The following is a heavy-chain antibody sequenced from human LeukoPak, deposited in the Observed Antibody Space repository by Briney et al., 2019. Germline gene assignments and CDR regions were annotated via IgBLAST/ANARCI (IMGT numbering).Heavy chain of an antibody. D-gene: IGHD3-9*01. V-gene: IGHV1-2*04. CDR3: ARVAVLRGLNFYYYYMDV. CDR1: GYTFTGYY. J-gene: IGHJ6*03. Sequence: GASVKVSCKASGYTFTGYYMHWVRQAPGQGLEWMGWINPNSGGTNYAQKFQGWVTMTRDTSISTAYMELSRLRSDDTAVYYCARVAVLRGLNFYYYYMDVWGKGTTVTVSS. CDR2: INPNSGGT.